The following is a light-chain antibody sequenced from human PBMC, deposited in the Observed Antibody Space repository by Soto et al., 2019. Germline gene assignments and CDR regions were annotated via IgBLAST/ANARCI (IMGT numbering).Light chain of an antibody. J-gene: IGKJ1*01. V-gene: IGKV3-20*01. Sequence: EIVLTQSPGTLSLSPGERATLSCRASQSVSTYLAWYQQKPGQAPRLLIYGASRRATVSPDRFSGSGSGTDFTLTISRLEPEEFAVYYCQWYGGSPQTFGQGSNVEIK. CDR2: GAS. CDR1: QSVSTY. CDR3: QWYGGSPQT.